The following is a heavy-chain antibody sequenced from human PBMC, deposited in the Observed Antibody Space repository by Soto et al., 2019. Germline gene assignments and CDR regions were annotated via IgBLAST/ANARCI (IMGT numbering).Heavy chain of an antibody. D-gene: IGHD1-1*01. CDR3: ARDLAGTTDYYGMDV. Sequence: PGGSLRLSCAASGFTFSNAWMNWVRQPPGKGLEWIGSIYHSGNTYYNPSLKSRVTISVDTSKNQFSLKLSSVTAADTAVYYCARDLAGTTDYYGMDVWGQGTTVTVSS. V-gene: IGHV4-4*02. CDR2: IYHSGNT. CDR1: GFTFSNAW. J-gene: IGHJ6*02.